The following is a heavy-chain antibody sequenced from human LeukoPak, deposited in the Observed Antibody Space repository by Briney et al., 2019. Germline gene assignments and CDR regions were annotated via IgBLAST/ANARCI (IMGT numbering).Heavy chain of an antibody. D-gene: IGHD6-13*01. V-gene: IGHV4-59*01. CDR1: GGSISNYY. CDR2: IYYSGST. CDR3: AGLTLDSSWTPRYPRY. Sequence: SETLSLTCTVSGGSISNYYLSWIRQPPGKGLEWIGYIYYSGSTNYNTSLNSRVTISVDTSKNQFSLKLSSVTAADTAVYYCAGLTLDSSWTPRYPRYWGQGTLVTVSS. J-gene: IGHJ4*02.